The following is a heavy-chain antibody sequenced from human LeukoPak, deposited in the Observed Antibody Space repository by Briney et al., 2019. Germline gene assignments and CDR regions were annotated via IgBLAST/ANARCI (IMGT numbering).Heavy chain of an antibody. J-gene: IGHJ4*02. CDR3: ARSGIAVAGNFGY. Sequence: SETLSLTCTVSGGSISSYYWSWIRQPPGKGLEWIGYIYYSGSTNYNPSLKSRVTISVDTSKNQFSLKLSSVTAADTAVYYCARSGIAVAGNFGYWGQGTLVTVSS. CDR1: GGSISSYY. V-gene: IGHV4-59*01. CDR2: IYYSGST. D-gene: IGHD6-19*01.